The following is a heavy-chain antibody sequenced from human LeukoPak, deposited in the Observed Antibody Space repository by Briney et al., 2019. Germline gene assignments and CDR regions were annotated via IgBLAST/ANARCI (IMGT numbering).Heavy chain of an antibody. CDR2: IYYSGST. J-gene: IGHJ5*02. CDR3: ARDAPVGEVIMGDWFDP. D-gene: IGHD3-3*01. CDR1: GGSISSGGYY. Sequence: SETLSLTCTVSGGSISSGGYYWSWIRQHPGKGLEWIGYIYYSGSTYYNPSLKSRVTISVDTSKNQFSLKLSSVTAADTAVYYCARDAPVGEVIMGDWFDPWGQGTLVTVSS. V-gene: IGHV4-31*03.